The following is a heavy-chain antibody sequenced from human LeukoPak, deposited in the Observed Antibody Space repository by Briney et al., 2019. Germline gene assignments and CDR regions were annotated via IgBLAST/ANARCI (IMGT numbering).Heavy chain of an antibody. D-gene: IGHD3-10*01. CDR3: AKDFPHYGSGSYYNVVNYYYYGMDV. V-gene: IGHV3-23*01. CDR2: ISGSGGST. J-gene: IGHJ6*02. CDR1: GFTFSSYA. Sequence: GGSLRLSCAASGFTFSSYAVSWVRQAPGKGLEWVSAISGSGGSTYYADSVKGRFTISRDNSKNTLYLQMNSLRAEDTAVYYCAKDFPHYGSGSYYNVVNYYYYGMDVWGQGTTVTVSS.